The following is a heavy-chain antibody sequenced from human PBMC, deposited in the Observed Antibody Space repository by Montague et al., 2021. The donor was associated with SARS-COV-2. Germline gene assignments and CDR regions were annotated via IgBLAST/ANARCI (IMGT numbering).Heavy chain of an antibody. D-gene: IGHD6-13*01. Sequence: SETLSLTCTVSSGSISSYYWSWIRQPPGQGLEWIGYIYYSGSTHYNPSLKSRVTISVDTSKNQFSLKLSSVTAADTAVYYCAWGAGYSSNWYLAFEIWGQGTMVTVSS. CDR1: SGSISSYY. CDR3: AWGAGYSSNWYLAFEI. V-gene: IGHV4-59*01. CDR2: IYYSGST. J-gene: IGHJ3*02.